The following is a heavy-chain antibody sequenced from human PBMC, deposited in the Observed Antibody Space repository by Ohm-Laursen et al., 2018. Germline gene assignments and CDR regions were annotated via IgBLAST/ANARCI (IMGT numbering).Heavy chain of an antibody. J-gene: IGHJ4*02. V-gene: IGHV3-48*01. CDR1: GFTFSSYS. CDR2: INPSSSAK. Sequence: SLRLSCAASGFTFSSYSINWVRQAPGKGLDWVSYINPSSSAKYYANSVKGRFTISRDNAKNSLYLQMNSLRVEDTAVFYCARATRDGYDYWGQGTLVTVSS. CDR3: ARATRDGYDY. D-gene: IGHD5-24*01.